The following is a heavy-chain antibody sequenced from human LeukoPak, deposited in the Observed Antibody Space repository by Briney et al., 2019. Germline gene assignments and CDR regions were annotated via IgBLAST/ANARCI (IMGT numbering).Heavy chain of an antibody. V-gene: IGHV3-23*01. CDR3: AKVARYYDILTGYYIDLDNWFDP. D-gene: IGHD3-9*01. Sequence: PGGSLRLSCAASGFTFSSYAMSWVRQAPGKGLEWVSAISGSGGSTYYADSVKGRFTIPRDNSKNTLYLQMNSLRAEDTAVYYCAKVARYYDILTGYYIDLDNWFDPWGQGTLVTVSS. CDR1: GFTFSSYA. J-gene: IGHJ5*02. CDR2: ISGSGGST.